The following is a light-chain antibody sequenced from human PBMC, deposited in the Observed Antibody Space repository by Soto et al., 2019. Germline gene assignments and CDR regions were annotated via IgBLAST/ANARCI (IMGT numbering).Light chain of an antibody. CDR3: SSYGGSNTFGV. CDR2: EVS. V-gene: IGLV2-8*01. Sequence: SVLTQPPSASGSLGQSVTISCTGTSSDVGGYNYVSWYQQHPGKAPKLMIYEVSKRPSGVPDRFSGSKSGNTASLTVSGLQAEDEADYYCSSYGGSNTFGVFGTGTKVTVL. J-gene: IGLJ1*01. CDR1: SSDVGGYNY.